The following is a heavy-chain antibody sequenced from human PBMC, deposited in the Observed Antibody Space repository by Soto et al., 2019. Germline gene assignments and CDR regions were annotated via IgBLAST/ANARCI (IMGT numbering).Heavy chain of an antibody. CDR2: IIPILDTA. CDR3: ARDSPIWSVFSGYYALDL. Sequence: QVQLVQSGAEVKEPGSSVKVSCKASGGTFSTSTFNWVRQSPGQGLEWVGRIIPILDTADYAQKFQGSVTITADKSTRTVFMELSSLRSEKTGIYYCARDSPIWSVFSGYYALDLWGQGTLVTVSP. V-gene: IGHV1-69*08. D-gene: IGHD5-12*01. J-gene: IGHJ4*02. CDR1: GGTFSTST.